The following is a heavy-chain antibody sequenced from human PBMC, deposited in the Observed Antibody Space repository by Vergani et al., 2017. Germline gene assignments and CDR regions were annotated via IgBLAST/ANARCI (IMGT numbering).Heavy chain of an antibody. J-gene: IGHJ4*02. CDR3: ARPHGDILPPDPRRLDY. V-gene: IGHV1-2*02. CDR1: GYIFRDYY. CDR2: IDPQTDGA. Sequence: QVHLVQSGTEVKKPGASVKVSCKASGYIFRDYYMHWVRLAPGQGLEWMGYIDPQTDGAEHIQKFQGRVTMTGDPSASTAYLELSGLRSDDTAVYYCARPHGDILPPDPRRLDYWGQGTLVTVSS.